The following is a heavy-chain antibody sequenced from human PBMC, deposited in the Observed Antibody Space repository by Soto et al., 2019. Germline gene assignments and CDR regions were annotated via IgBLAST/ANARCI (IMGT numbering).Heavy chain of an antibody. CDR3: ARSGFWSNDYYYMDV. D-gene: IGHD3-3*01. V-gene: IGHV3-11*01. CDR2: ISSSGSTI. CDR1: GFTFSDYY. Sequence: GGSLRLSCAASGFTFSDYYMSWIRQAPGKGLEWVSYISSSGSTIYYADSVKGRFTISRDNAKNSLYLQMNSLRAEDTAVYYCARSGFWSNDYYYMDVWGKGTTVTVSS. J-gene: IGHJ6*03.